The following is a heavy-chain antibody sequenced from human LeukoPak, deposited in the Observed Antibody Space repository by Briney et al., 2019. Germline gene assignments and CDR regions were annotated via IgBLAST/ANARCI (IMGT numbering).Heavy chain of an antibody. CDR1: GFTFSYYG. CDR2: ISSSSSTI. J-gene: IGHJ4*02. D-gene: IGHD3-3*01. Sequence: GGSLRLSCAASGFTFSYYGMNWVRQAPGKGLEWVSYISSSSSTIYYADSVKGRFTISRDNAKNSLYLQMNSLRSDDTAVYYCARGRLFGEVIRWGQGTLVTVSS. V-gene: IGHV3-48*01. CDR3: ARGRLFGEVIR.